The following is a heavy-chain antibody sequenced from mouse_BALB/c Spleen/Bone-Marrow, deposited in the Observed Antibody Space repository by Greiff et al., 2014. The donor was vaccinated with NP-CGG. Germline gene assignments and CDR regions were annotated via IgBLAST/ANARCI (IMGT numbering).Heavy chain of an antibody. J-gene: IGHJ2*01. CDR2: IDPANGNI. Sequence: QLQQSGAELVKPGASVKLSCTASGFNIKDTYMYWVKQRPEQGLEWIGSIDPANGNINYQPKFQGKATITADTSSNTAYLQLSSLTSEDTAVYYCAREDNYFYYWGQGTTLTVSS. CDR1: GFNIKDTY. CDR3: AREDNYFYY. V-gene: IGHV14-3*02.